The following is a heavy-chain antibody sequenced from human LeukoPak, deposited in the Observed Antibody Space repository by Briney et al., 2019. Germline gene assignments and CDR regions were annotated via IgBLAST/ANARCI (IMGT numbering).Heavy chain of an antibody. V-gene: IGHV4-39*01. CDR2: IYYSGST. CDR1: GGSISSHSRGSINSHY. J-gene: IGHJ4*02. D-gene: IGHD6-13*01. CDR3: ARESIAAAVGFH. Sequence: SETLSLTCAVSGGSISSHSRGSINSHYWSWIRQPPGKGLEWIGSIYYSGSTYYNPSLKSRVTISVDTSKNQFSLKLSSVTAADTAVYYCARESIAAAVGFHWGQGTLVTVSS.